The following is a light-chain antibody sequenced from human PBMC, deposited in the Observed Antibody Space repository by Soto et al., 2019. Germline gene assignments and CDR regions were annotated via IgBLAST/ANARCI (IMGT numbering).Light chain of an antibody. CDR3: SSYTSSDTPYV. CDR2: VNS. Sequence: QSALTQPASVSGSPGQSITISCTGTSSDVGDYKYVSWYQQHPDKAAKLIIFVNSNRPSGISNRFSTSNSGNTASLTISGLQAEDEADYYCSSYTSSDTPYVFGSGTKLTVL. V-gene: IGLV2-14*01. J-gene: IGLJ1*01. CDR1: SSDVGDYKY.